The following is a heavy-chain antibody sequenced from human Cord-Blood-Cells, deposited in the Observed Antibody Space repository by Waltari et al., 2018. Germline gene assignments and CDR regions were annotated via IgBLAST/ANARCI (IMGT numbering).Heavy chain of an antibody. D-gene: IGHD7-27*01. CDR1: GYTFTGYY. CDR2: INPNSGGT. J-gene: IGHJ3*02. Sequence: QVQLVQSGAEVKKPGAPVKVSCKAFGYTFTGYYMHWVRQAPGQGLEWMGWINPNSGGTNYAQKFQGRVTMTRDTSISTAYMELSRLRSDDTAVYYCARGAGTGEGVQAFDIWGQGTMVTVSS. CDR3: ARGAGTGEGVQAFDI. V-gene: IGHV1-2*02.